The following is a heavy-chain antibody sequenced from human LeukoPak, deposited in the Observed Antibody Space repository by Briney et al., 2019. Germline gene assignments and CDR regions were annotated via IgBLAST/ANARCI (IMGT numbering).Heavy chain of an antibody. CDR3: ARYYYDSSGDYGMDV. Sequence: PSQTLSITCTVSGGSISSGSYYWSWIRQPAGKGLEWIGRIYTSGSTNYNPSLKSRVTISVDTSKNQFSLKLSSVTAADTAVYYCARYYYDSSGDYGMDVWGQGTTVTVSS. J-gene: IGHJ6*02. CDR1: GGSISSGSYY. D-gene: IGHD3-22*01. V-gene: IGHV4-61*02. CDR2: IYTSGST.